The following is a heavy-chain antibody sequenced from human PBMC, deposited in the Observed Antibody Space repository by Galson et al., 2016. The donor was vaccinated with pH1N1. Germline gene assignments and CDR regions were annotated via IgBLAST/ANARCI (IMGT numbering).Heavy chain of an antibody. J-gene: IGHJ4*02. Sequence: SLRLSCAASGFIFSDYWMSWVRQAPEKGLEWVAKINQDGSRKYYVDSMKGRCTISRDNAENSLSLQMNSLRVEDTALYYCATEDYYTSLYWGQGILVTVSS. CDR1: GFIFSDYW. D-gene: IGHD1-26*01. CDR2: INQDGSRK. V-gene: IGHV3-7*01. CDR3: ATEDYYTSLY.